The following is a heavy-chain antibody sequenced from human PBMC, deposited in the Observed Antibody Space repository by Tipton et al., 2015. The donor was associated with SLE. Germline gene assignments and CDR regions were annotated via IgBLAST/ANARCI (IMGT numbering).Heavy chain of an antibody. D-gene: IGHD5-24*01. CDR1: GFTFTTYD. J-gene: IGHJ2*01. CDR3: ATVGDSYNGYLHL. Sequence: SLRLSCAASGFTFTTYDMHWVRQAPGKGLEWVAVISYDGSNKYYADSVKGRFTISRDKSKNTLYLQMNSLRAEDTAVYYCATVGDSYNGYLHLWGRGTLVTVSS. V-gene: IGHV3-30*04. CDR2: ISYDGSNK.